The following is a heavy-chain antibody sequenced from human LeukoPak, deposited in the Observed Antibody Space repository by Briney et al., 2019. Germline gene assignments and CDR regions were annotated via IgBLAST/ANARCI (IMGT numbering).Heavy chain of an antibody. CDR2: IYYSGST. Sequence: SETLSLTCTVSGGSMSSYYLSWIRQPPGKGLEWIGYIYYSGSTNYNPSLKRRATISVDTSKSQFSLKLSSVTAADTAVYYCAREGNTYGSNWFDPWGQGTLVTVSS. J-gene: IGHJ5*02. D-gene: IGHD5-18*01. CDR3: AREGNTYGSNWFDP. V-gene: IGHV4-59*01. CDR1: GGSMSSYY.